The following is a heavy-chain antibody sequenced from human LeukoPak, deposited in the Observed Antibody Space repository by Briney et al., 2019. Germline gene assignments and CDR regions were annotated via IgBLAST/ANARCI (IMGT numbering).Heavy chain of an antibody. J-gene: IGHJ1*01. CDR3: ARIGGVFHH. CDR2: IGYSGTT. V-gene: IGHV4-61*03. CDR1: GASVSSDGFW. Sequence: SETLSLTCAVSGASVSSDGFWWNWVRQPPGKGLEWIGQIGYSGTTNYKPSLKSRLTISTDASNNHFSLRLTSVTPADTAVYYCARIGGVFHHWGQGTLVTVSS. D-gene: IGHD3-10*01.